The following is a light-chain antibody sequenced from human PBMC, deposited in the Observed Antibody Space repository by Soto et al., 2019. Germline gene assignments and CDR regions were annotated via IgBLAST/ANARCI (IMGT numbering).Light chain of an antibody. J-gene: IGKJ1*01. CDR2: KAS. Sequence: DIQMTQSPSTLSVSVGDRVTITCRASQTISSWLAWYQQKPGKAPKLLIYKASTLKSGVPSRFSGSGSGTEFTLTISSLQPDDFATYYCQHYNSYSEAFGQGSQVEIX. CDR1: QTISSW. CDR3: QHYNSYSEA. V-gene: IGKV1-5*03.